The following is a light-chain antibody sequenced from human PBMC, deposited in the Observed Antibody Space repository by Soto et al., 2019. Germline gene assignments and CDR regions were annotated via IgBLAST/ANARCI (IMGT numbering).Light chain of an antibody. CDR2: DAS. CDR1: QSVTSNK. V-gene: IGKV3-20*01. Sequence: EIVLTQSPGNLSLSPGERATLSCRASQSVTSNKLAWYQQKPGQAPRLLIYDASGRTTGSPDRFSGSGSGADFDLTLSRLETEDFAVYYCQQYGSSPITFGQGTRLEIK. CDR3: QQYGSSPIT. J-gene: IGKJ5*01.